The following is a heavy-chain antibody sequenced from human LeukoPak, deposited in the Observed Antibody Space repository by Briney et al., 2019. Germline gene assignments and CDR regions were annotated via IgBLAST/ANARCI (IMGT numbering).Heavy chain of an antibody. CDR2: ISGYIGNT. V-gene: IGHV1-18*01. J-gene: IGHJ4*02. D-gene: IGHD4-17*01. CDR1: GYIFNSYG. CDR3: ARVRNYGDSDY. Sequence: GASVKVSCKASGYIFNSYGISWVRQAPGQGLEWMGWISGYIGNTNYAQRFQGRVTMTIDTSTSTAHMEVRSLRSDDTAVYYCARVRNYGDSDYWGQRTLVTVSP.